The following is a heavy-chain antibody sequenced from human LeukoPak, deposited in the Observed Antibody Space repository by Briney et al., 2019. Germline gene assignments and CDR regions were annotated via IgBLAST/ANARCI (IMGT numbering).Heavy chain of an antibody. CDR2: IGGDGIGT. J-gene: IGHJ4*02. V-gene: IGHV3-23*01. Sequence: GGSLRLSCTASGFTFASYAMSWVRQTPGKGLEWVSAIGGDGIGTFYADSVKGRFTISRDNAENSLYLLTNSLRAEDTAVYYCAREGPTAALFDYWGQGTQVTVSS. D-gene: IGHD4-17*01. CDR1: GFTFASYA. CDR3: AREGPTAALFDY.